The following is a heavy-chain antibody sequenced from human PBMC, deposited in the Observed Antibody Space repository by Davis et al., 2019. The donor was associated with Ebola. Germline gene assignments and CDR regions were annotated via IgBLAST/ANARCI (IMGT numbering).Heavy chain of an antibody. CDR3: ATCGFCVSSSGIDY. D-gene: IGHD6-19*01. CDR1: GFTFTNYA. CDR2: ISGAGYNT. V-gene: IGHV3-23*01. Sequence: PGGSLRLSCEASGFTFTNYAMSWVRPGPGQGLEWVAGISGAGYNTYHADSVKGRFTISRDNSKNTLYLQMNSLSADDTAVYYCATCGFCVSSSGIDYRGQGTLVTVSS. J-gene: IGHJ4*02.